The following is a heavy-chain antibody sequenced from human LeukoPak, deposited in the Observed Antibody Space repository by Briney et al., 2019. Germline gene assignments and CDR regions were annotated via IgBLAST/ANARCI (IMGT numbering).Heavy chain of an antibody. D-gene: IGHD3-22*01. V-gene: IGHV4-30-2*01. Sequence: SETLSLTGFFTHGSISIDGYSSRWIRQPSGKGLEWIGNIYDSGGTYYNPSLKSRVTISVDRSKNQFSLKLNSVTAADTAVYFCASRTPSQYYDGSAYRDSWGPGTLVTVSS. J-gene: IGHJ4*02. CDR1: HGSISIDGYS. CDR3: ASRTPSQYYDGSAYRDS. CDR2: IYDSGGT.